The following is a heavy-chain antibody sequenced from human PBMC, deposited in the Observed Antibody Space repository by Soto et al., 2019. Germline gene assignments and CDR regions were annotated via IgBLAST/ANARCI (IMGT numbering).Heavy chain of an antibody. V-gene: IGHV4-31*03. CDR3: AREGRGICATATGLERYRFYGLDV. Sequence: QVQLQESGPGLVKPFQTLALTCSVSGDSVTRGGYYWNWIRQHPGKVLEWIGYIYHTGSTHYNPSLQSRSTRSLDPSTNQAPLELASGTAADSAVYYCAREGRGICATATGLERYRFYGLDVWGQGTTVTVSS. J-gene: IGHJ6*02. D-gene: IGHD2-15*01. CDR2: IYHTGST. CDR1: GDSVTRGGYY.